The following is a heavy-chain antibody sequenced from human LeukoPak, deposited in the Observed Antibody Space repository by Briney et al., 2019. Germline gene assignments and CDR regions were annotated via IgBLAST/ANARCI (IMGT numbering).Heavy chain of an antibody. J-gene: IGHJ4*02. Sequence: GGSLRLSCVGSGFTFSSYWMYWIRHALGKGLVWVSRIHSDGSIANYTDSVKGRFTISRDNAKNSLYLQMNSLRAEDTAVYYCARDVQSYDSSGYPPDYWGQGTLVTVSS. CDR2: IHSDGSIA. D-gene: IGHD3-22*01. V-gene: IGHV3-74*01. CDR1: GFTFSSYW. CDR3: ARDVQSYDSSGYPPDY.